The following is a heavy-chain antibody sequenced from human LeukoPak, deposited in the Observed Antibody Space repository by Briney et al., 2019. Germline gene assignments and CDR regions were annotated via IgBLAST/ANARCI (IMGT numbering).Heavy chain of an antibody. Sequence: ASVKVSCKASGVNFGNYVIHWVRQAPGQGLEWMGRITPFFGVANYAQTFQDRVTFTADKITNTAYMQISSLKSEDTAVYFCARDTNEEYSSSSDGLAVWGQGTTVTVSS. D-gene: IGHD6-6*01. V-gene: IGHV1-69*04. J-gene: IGHJ6*02. CDR3: ARDTNEEYSSSSDGLAV. CDR1: GVNFGNYV. CDR2: ITPFFGVA.